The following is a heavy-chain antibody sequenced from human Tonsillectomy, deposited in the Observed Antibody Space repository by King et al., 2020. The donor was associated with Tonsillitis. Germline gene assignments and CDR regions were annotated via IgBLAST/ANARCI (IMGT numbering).Heavy chain of an antibody. J-gene: IGHJ3*01. CDR2: IRSKADGGRT. CDR3: TRVPRWSTLYAFDL. Sequence: VQLVESGGGLVQPGRSLRLSCTASGFTFGDYAMSWVRQAPGKGLEWVVFIRSKADGGRTGYAASVKGRFTISRDDSKSIAYLQMNSLKTEDTAVFYCTRVPRWSTLYAFDLWGQGTMVTVSS. D-gene: IGHD3-3*01. V-gene: IGHV3-49*04. CDR1: GFTFGDYA.